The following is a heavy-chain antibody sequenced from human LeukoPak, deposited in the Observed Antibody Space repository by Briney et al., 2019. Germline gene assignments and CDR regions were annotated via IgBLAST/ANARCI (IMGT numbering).Heavy chain of an antibody. CDR2: INPNSGGT. Sequence: ASVKVSCKASGYTFTGYYMHWVRQAPEQGIEWMGWINPNSGGTNYAQKFQDRVTVTRATSVSTAYMELSRLRSDDTAVYYCAREVEYYDFWSGYYFDYWGQGTLVTVSS. CDR3: AREVEYYDFWSGYYFDY. J-gene: IGHJ4*02. CDR1: GYTFTGYY. D-gene: IGHD3-3*01. V-gene: IGHV1-2*02.